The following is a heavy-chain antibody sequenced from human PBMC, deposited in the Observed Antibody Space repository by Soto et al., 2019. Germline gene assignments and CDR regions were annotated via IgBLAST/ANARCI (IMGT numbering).Heavy chain of an antibody. CDR2: MYYTGST. CDR1: GGSVNIGSFY. CDR3: ARLYNWFDP. J-gene: IGHJ5*02. Sequence: SETLSLTCTVSGGSVNIGSFYWSWIRQPPGKGLEWIGHMYYTGSTNYNPSLKRRVTISVDTSKNQFSLKLSSVTAADTAVYYCARLYNWFDPWGQGTLVTVSS. V-gene: IGHV4-61*01.